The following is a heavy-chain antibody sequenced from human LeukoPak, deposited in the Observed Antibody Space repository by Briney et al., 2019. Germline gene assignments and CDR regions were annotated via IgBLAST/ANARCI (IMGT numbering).Heavy chain of an antibody. CDR1: GGSFSGYC. Sequence: SETLSLTWAVYGGSFSGYCWSWIRQPPGKGLEWMGEINHTGSTNYNPSLKSGVTISGDTSKNQFSLKLCSVTAADTAVYYCARAPIVLVVYASGGRFDPWVQGTLVTVSS. J-gene: IGHJ5*02. CDR2: INHTGST. D-gene: IGHD2-8*02. CDR3: ARAPIVLVVYASGGRFDP. V-gene: IGHV4-34*01.